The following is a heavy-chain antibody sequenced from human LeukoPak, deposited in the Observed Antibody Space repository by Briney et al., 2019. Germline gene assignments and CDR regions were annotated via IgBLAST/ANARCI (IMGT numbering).Heavy chain of an antibody. V-gene: IGHV3-30*03. CDR2: ISYDGSNK. D-gene: IGHD3-22*01. Sequence: PGGSLRLSCAASGFTFSSYGMHWVRQAPGKGLEWVAVISYDGSNKYYADSVKGRFTISRDNSKNTLYLQMNSLRAEDTAVYYCAGPTYDSSGYSPPFGYWGQGTLVTVSS. CDR1: GFTFSSYG. J-gene: IGHJ4*02. CDR3: AGPTYDSSGYSPPFGY.